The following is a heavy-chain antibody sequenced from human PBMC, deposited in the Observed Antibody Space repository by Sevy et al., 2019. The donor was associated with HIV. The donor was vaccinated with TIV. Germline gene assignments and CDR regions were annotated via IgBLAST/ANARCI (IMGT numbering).Heavy chain of an antibody. J-gene: IGHJ4*01. Sequence: SETLSLTCTVSGDSVSFNSYYWSWVRQPAGKGLEWIGRIYPTGSPKYNPSLNSRVTMSLDTSKNLFSLSLTSVTAADTAVYYCVRVSDFWSGFPKIDDWGHGTLVTVSS. CDR2: IYPTGSP. CDR3: VRVSDFWSGFPKIDD. V-gene: IGHV4-61*02. D-gene: IGHD3-3*01. CDR1: GDSVSFNSYY.